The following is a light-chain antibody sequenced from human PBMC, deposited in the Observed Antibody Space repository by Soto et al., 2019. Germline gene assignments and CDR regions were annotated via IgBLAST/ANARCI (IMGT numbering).Light chain of an antibody. CDR3: QQRSNWPHCT. CDR2: DAS. Sequence: EIVLTQSPATLSLSPGERATLSCRASQSVSSYLAWYQQKPGQAPRLLIYDASNRATGIPARFIGSGYGTDFTLIISSLEPEDFAVYYCQQRSNWPHCTFGGGTKVEIK. CDR1: QSVSSY. V-gene: IGKV3-11*01. J-gene: IGKJ4*01.